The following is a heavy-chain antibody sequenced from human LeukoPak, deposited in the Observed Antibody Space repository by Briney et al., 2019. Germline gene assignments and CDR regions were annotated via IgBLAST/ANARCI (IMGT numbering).Heavy chain of an antibody. Sequence: GGSLRLSCAASGFTFSSYSMNWVRQAPGKGLEWVSSISSSSSYIYYADSVKGRFTISRDNSKNTLYLQMNSLRAEDTAVYYCAKTGTRYFDWLLQNWGQGTLVTVSS. CDR1: GFTFSSYS. J-gene: IGHJ4*02. CDR3: AKTGTRYFDWLLQN. D-gene: IGHD3-9*01. V-gene: IGHV3-21*04. CDR2: ISSSSSYI.